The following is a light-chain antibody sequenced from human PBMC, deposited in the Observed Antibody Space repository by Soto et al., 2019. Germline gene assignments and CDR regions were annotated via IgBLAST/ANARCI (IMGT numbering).Light chain of an antibody. J-gene: IGLJ1*01. CDR1: SSDVGGYNY. V-gene: IGLV2-8*01. CDR3: SSYAGSNNLV. Sequence: QSALTQPPSASGSLGQSVTISCTGTSSDVGGYNYVSWYQQHPGKAPKLLIYGVSHRPSGVPDRFSGSKSGNTASLTVSGLQAEDETDYYCSSYAGSNNLVFGTGTKVTVL. CDR2: GVS.